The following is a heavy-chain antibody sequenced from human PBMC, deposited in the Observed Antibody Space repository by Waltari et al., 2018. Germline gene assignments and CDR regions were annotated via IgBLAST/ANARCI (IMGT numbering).Heavy chain of an antibody. CDR1: GGSISSGGYY. CDR2: IYYSGST. CDR3: ARGNNSPRAAAYLNYFDY. Sequence: QVQLQESGPGLVKPSQTLSLTCTVSGGSISSGGYYWSWIRQHPGKGLEWIGYIYYSGSTYYNPSLKSRVTISVDTSKNQFSLKLSSVTAADTAVYYCARGNNSPRAAAYLNYFDYWGQGTLVTVSS. V-gene: IGHV4-31*03. D-gene: IGHD6-13*01. J-gene: IGHJ4*02.